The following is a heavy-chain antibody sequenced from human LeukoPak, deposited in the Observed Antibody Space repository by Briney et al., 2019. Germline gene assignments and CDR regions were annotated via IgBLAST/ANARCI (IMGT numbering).Heavy chain of an antibody. CDR3: ARTFTYYDFWGYYGMDV. CDR2: ISYDGSNI. J-gene: IGHJ6*02. CDR1: GFTSSSYG. V-gene: IGHV3-30*03. Sequence: GGSLRLSCAASGFTSSSYGMHWVRKAPGKGLEWVAVISYDGSNIYYVDSVKGRFTISRDYSKNTLYLQMNSLRAEDTAVYYCARTFTYYDFWGYYGMDVWGQGTTVTVSS. D-gene: IGHD3-3*01.